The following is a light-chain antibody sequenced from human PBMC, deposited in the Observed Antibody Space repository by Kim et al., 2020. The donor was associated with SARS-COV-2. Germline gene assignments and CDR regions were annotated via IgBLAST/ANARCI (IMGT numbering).Light chain of an antibody. J-gene: IGLJ2*01. Sequence: SYELTQPPSVSVAPGKTAILNCGGSNIVTKTVYWYQQKPGQAPVLVIYFDTDRPSGIPERFSGSITGNTATLTISRVEAGDEADYYCQVWDSTSDHVVFGGGTQLTVL. CDR1: NIVTKT. CDR3: QVWDSTSDHVV. CDR2: FDT. V-gene: IGLV3-21*04.